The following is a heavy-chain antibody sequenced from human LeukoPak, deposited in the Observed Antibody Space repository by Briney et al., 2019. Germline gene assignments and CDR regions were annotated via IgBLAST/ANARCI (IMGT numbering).Heavy chain of an antibody. CDR1: GFTFSTYN. V-gene: IGHV3-48*01. J-gene: IGHJ4*02. CDR2: ISSSSNTI. D-gene: IGHD1-26*01. Sequence: GGSLRLACAASGFTFSTYNMNWVRQAPGKGLGWVSSISSSSNTIYCATSVKRRFTISIDNAKNSLKLQMSILIAEDTAVYYCARDKPYSASSYDFDFWGQGTLVTVSS. CDR3: ARDKPYSASSYDFDF.